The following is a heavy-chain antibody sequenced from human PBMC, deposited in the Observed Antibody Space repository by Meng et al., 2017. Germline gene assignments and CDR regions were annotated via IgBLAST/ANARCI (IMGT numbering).Heavy chain of an antibody. CDR1: GYTFTSYY. V-gene: IGHV1-24*01. CDR3: ATARHDYGDYGSFQH. CDR2: FDPEDGET. J-gene: IGHJ1*01. Sequence: GESLKISCKASGYTFTSYYMHWVRQAPGKGLEWMGGFDPEDGETIYAQKFQGRVTMTEDTSTDTAYMELSSLRSEDTAVYYCATARHDYGDYGSFQHWGQGTLVTVSS. D-gene: IGHD4-17*01.